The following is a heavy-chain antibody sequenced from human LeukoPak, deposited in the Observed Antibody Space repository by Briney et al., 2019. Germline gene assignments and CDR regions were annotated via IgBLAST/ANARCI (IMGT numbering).Heavy chain of an antibody. V-gene: IGHV3-15*01. CDR1: GFTFSNAW. J-gene: IGHJ6*03. CDR3: TTVGSSSVDIVATTIYYYYYMDV. Sequence: GGSLRLSCAASGFTFSNAWMSWVRQAPGKGLEWVGRIKSKTDGGTTDYAAPVKGRFTISRDDSKNTLYLQMNSLKTEDTAVYYCTTVGSSSVDIVATTIYYYYYMDVRGKGTTVTVSS. D-gene: IGHD5-12*01. CDR2: IKSKTDGGTT.